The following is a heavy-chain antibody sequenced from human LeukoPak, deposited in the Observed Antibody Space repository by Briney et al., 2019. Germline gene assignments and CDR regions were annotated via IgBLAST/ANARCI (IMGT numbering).Heavy chain of an antibody. V-gene: IGHV1-69*13. D-gene: IGHD3-16*01. J-gene: IGHJ6*02. Sequence: GASVKVSCKASGGTFSSYAISWVRQAPGQGLEWVGGIIPIFGTANYAQKFQGRVTITADESTSTAYMELSSLRSEDTAVYYCATEVGSNGMDVWGQGTTVTVSS. CDR3: ATEVGSNGMDV. CDR1: GGTFSSYA. CDR2: IIPIFGTA.